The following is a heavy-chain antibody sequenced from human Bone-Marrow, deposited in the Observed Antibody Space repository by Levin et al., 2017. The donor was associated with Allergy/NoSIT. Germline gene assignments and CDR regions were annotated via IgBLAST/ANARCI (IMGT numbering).Heavy chain of an antibody. V-gene: IGHV3-33*01. CDR1: GFPFSSYS. J-gene: IGHJ4*02. CDR3: AREGALVRDFDY. D-gene: IGHD3-10*01. Sequence: GGSLRLSCVASGFPFSSYSMQWVRQAPGKGLEWLGLIWYDGSNGYYPDSLKGRFTVSRDNTKNILYLQMNSLRADDTAVYYCAREGALVRDFDYWGQGTLVSVSS. CDR2: IWYDGSNG.